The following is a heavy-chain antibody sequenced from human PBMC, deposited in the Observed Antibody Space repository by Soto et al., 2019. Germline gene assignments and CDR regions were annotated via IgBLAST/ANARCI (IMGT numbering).Heavy chain of an antibody. D-gene: IGHD4-17*01. V-gene: IGHV4-31*01. CDR3: ARSPEATVTAFDY. Sequence: QVQLQESGPGLVKPSQTLSLTCTVSGGSISSGGYYWSWIRQHPGKGLEWIGYIYYSGSTYYNPSLKSPVTISVDTSKNQFTLKLSSVTAADTAVYYCARSPEATVTAFDYWGQGTLVTVSS. CDR2: IYYSGST. J-gene: IGHJ4*02. CDR1: GGSISSGGYY.